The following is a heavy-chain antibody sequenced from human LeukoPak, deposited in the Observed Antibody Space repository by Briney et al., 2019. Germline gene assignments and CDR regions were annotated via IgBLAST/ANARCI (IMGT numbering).Heavy chain of an antibody. CDR1: GFTFSSYW. CDR2: IKQDGSEK. J-gene: IGHJ6*02. D-gene: IGHD6-13*01. CDR3: ARGLIAAAGTRYYYYYGMDV. Sequence: GGSLRLSCAASGFTFSSYWMSWVRQAPGKGLEWVANIKQDGSEKYYVDSVKGRFTISRDNAKNSLYPQMNSLRAEDTAVYYCARGLIAAAGTRYYYYYGMDVWGQGTTVTVSS. V-gene: IGHV3-7*03.